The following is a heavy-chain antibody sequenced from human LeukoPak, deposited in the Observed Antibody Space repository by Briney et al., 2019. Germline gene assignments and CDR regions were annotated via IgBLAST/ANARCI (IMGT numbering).Heavy chain of an antibody. CDR3: ARVDWTGSYYYFDY. V-gene: IGHV3-66*01. D-gene: IGHD1-26*01. Sequence: PGGSLRLSCAASGFTVSNNYMSWVRQAPGKGLEWVSIIYAAGSTYYAESVKGRFITSRDDSKNTLYLQMNSLRAEDTAVYYCARVDWTGSYYYFDYWGQGTLVTVSS. J-gene: IGHJ4*02. CDR2: IYAAGST. CDR1: GFTVSNNY.